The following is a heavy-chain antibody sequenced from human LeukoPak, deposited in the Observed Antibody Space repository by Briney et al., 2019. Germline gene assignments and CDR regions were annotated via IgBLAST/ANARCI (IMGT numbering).Heavy chain of an antibody. CDR3: TRDTDYGSATNYFDS. CDR2: ISWEGQTT. V-gene: IGHV3-43*01. J-gene: IGHJ4*02. CDR1: GFTFDDYA. D-gene: IGHD3-10*01. Sequence: QPGGSLRLSCAASGFTFDDYAMHWVRQAPGKGLEWVALISWEGQTTYYADSVRGRFTISRDNSKNSLYLQMNSLRTEDTAFYYCTRDTDYGSATNYFDSWGQGTLVSASS.